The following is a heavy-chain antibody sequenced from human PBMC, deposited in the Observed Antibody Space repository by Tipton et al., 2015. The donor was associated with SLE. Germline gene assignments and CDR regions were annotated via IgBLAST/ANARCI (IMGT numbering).Heavy chain of an antibody. CDR3: ARGGGDFDY. J-gene: IGHJ4*02. CDR1: GGSFSGYY. Sequence: TLSLTCAVYGGSFSGYYWSWIRQPPGKGLEWIGEINHSGSTNYNPSLKSRVTISVDTSKNQFSLKLSSVTAADTAVYYCARGGGDFDYWGQGTLVTVSS. CDR2: INHSGST. V-gene: IGHV4-34*01.